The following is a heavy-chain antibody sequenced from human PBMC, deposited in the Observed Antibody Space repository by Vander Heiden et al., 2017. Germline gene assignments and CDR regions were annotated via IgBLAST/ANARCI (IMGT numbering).Heavy chain of an antibody. CDR3: ASLPAAAGTGPFDY. J-gene: IGHJ4*02. Sequence: EVQLVESGGGLVKPGGSLRLSCAASGFTVSSYSMNWVRQAPGKGLEWVSSISSSSSYIYYADSVKGRFTISRDNAKNSLYLQMNSLRAEDTAVYYCASLPAAAGTGPFDYWGQGTLVTVSS. D-gene: IGHD6-13*01. CDR1: GFTVSSYS. CDR2: ISSSSSYI. V-gene: IGHV3-21*01.